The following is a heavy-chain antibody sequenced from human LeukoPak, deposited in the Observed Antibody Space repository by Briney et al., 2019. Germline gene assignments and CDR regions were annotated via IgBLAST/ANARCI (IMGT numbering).Heavy chain of an antibody. CDR1: GGSISSYY. CDR2: IYTSGST. Sequence: SETLSLTCTVSGGSISSYYWSWIRQPAGKGLEWIGRIYTSGSTTYNPSLKSRVPMSVDTSKNPFSLKLSSVTAADTAVYYCARGHYSYGYFAYWGQGPLVTVSS. V-gene: IGHV4-4*07. D-gene: IGHD5-18*01. CDR3: ARGHYSYGYFAY. J-gene: IGHJ4*02.